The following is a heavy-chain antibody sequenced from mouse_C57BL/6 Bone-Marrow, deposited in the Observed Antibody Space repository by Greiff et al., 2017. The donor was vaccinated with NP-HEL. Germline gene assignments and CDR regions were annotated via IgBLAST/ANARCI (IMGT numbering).Heavy chain of an antibody. CDR1: GYSITSGYY. CDR3: ARGGYGSPYYAMDY. V-gene: IGHV3-6*01. J-gene: IGHJ4*01. Sequence: EVKLQESGPGLVKPSQSLSLTCSVTGYSITSGYYWNWIRQFPGNKLEWMGYISYDGSNNYNPSLKNRISITRDTSKNQFFLKLNSVTTEDTATYYCARGGYGSPYYAMDYWGQGTSVTVSS. CDR2: ISYDGSN. D-gene: IGHD1-1*01.